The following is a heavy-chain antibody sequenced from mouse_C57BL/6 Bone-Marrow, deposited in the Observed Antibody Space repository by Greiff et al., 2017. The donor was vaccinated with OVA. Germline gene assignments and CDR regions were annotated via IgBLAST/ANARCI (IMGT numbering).Heavy chain of an antibody. CDR2: IDPSDSYT. CDR1: GYTFTSYW. D-gene: IGHD2-3*01. CDR3: ARWLLQAMDY. Sequence: VQLQQPGAELVKPGASVKLSCKASGYTFTSYWMPWVKQRPGQGLEWIGEIDPSDSYTNYNQKFKGKATLTVDTSSSTAYMQLSSLTSEDSAVYYCARWLLQAMDYWGQGTSVTVSS. J-gene: IGHJ4*01. V-gene: IGHV1-50*01.